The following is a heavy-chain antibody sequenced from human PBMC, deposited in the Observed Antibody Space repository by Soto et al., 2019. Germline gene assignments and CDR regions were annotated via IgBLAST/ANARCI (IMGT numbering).Heavy chain of an antibody. CDR1: GFTFTRYS. CDR3: AREYEDLTSNFDY. J-gene: IGHJ4*02. CDR2: ISSTTNYI. Sequence: PGGSLRLSCAASGFTFTRYSMNWVRQAPGKGLEWVSSISSTTNYIYYADSMKGRFTVYRENAKNSVYLEMNSLSAEDTAVYYCAREYEDLTSNFDYWGQGTLVTVSS. V-gene: IGHV3-21*01. D-gene: IGHD3-3*01.